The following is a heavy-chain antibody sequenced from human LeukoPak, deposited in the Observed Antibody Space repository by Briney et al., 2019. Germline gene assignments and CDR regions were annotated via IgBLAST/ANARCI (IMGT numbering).Heavy chain of an antibody. Sequence: SVKVSCKASGGTFSSYAISWVRQAPGQGLEWMGRIIPILGIANYAQKFQGRVAITADKSTSTAYMELSSLRSEDTAVYYCASPITYDSSGYYSCWGQGTLVTVSS. J-gene: IGHJ4*02. CDR2: IIPILGIA. CDR3: ASPITYDSSGYYSC. D-gene: IGHD3-22*01. V-gene: IGHV1-69*04. CDR1: GGTFSSYA.